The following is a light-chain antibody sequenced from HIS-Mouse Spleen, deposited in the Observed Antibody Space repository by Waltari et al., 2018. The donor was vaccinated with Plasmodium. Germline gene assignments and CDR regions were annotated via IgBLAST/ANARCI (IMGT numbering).Light chain of an antibody. J-gene: IGKJ2*01. CDR2: AGS. CDR1: QRISSY. Sequence: DIQLTQSPSFLSASVGDRVTITCRARQRISSYLAWYQQKPGKAPKLLIYAGSTLQSGVPSRFSGSGSGTEFTLTISSLQPEDFATYYCQQLNSYPYTFGQGTKLEIK. CDR3: QQLNSYPYT. V-gene: IGKV1-9*01.